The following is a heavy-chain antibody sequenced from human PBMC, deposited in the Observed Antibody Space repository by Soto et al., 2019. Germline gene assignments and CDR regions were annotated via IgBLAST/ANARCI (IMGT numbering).Heavy chain of an antibody. CDR1: GYTLTELS. J-gene: IGHJ6*02. V-gene: IGHV1-24*01. CDR3: ARAGHPNYDILTGYFGVYYYYGMDV. D-gene: IGHD3-9*01. CDR2: FDPEDGET. Sequence: ASVKVSCKVSGYTLTELSMHWVRQAPGKGLEWMGGFDPEDGETIYAQKFQGRVTMTEDTSTDTAYMELSSLRSEDTAVYYCARAGHPNYDILTGYFGVYYYYGMDVWGQGTTVTVSS.